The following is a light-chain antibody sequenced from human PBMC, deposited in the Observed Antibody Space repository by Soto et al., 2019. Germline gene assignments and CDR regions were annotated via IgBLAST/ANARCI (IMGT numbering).Light chain of an antibody. V-gene: IGKV1-27*01. CDR1: QGISNY. CDR2: AAS. CDR3: QKYNSAPFT. J-gene: IGKJ3*01. Sequence: DIQMTQSPSSLSASVGDRVTITCRASQGISNYLAWYQQKPGKVPKLLIYAASTLQSGVPSRFSGSGYGTDFTLTISSLQPEDVATYYSQKYNSAPFTFGPGTKVDIK.